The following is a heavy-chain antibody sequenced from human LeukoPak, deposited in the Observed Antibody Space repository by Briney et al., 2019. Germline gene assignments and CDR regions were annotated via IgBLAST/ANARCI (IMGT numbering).Heavy chain of an antibody. V-gene: IGHV3-30*02. CDR1: GFTFSSYG. J-gene: IGHJ4*02. CDR2: IRYDGSNK. D-gene: IGHD2-2*02. CDR3: AKALGYCSSTSCYNYFDY. Sequence: GGSLRLSCAASGFTFSSYGMHWVRQAPGKGLEWVAFIRYDGSNKYYADSVKGRFTISRDNSKNTLYLQMNSLRAEDTAVYYCAKALGYCSSTSCYNYFDYWGQGTLVTVSS.